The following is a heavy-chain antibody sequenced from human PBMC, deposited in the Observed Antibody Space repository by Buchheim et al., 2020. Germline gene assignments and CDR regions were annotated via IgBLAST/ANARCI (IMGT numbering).Heavy chain of an antibody. Sequence: EVQLVESGGGLVQPGGSLRLSRAASGFTFSNYGMDWVRQTPGKGLEWVSYIGGSGSDIYYADSVKGRFTISRDNAKNSLYLQMNSLRTEDTGVYYCARASRQGYSEWGQETL. V-gene: IGHV3-48*04. CDR1: GFTFSNYG. CDR2: IGGSGSDI. J-gene: IGHJ4*02. D-gene: IGHD2-21*01. CDR3: ARASRQGYSE.